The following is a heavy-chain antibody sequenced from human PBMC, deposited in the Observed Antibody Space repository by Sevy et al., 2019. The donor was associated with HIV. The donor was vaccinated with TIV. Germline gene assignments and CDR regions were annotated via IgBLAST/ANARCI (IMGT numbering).Heavy chain of an antibody. CDR2: ISAYNGNT. CDR1: GYTFTSYR. J-gene: IGHJ4*02. D-gene: IGHD3-22*01. CDR3: ARDGGSNYYDSSGY. V-gene: IGHV1-18*01. Sequence: ASVKVSCKASGYTFTSYRISWVRQAPGQGLEWMGWISAYNGNTNYAQKLQGRVTMTTDTSTSTAYMELRSLRSDDTAVYYCARDGGSNYYDSSGYWGQGTLVTVSS.